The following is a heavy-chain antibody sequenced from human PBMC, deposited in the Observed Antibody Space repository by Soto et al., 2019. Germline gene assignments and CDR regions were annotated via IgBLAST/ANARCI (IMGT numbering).Heavy chain of an antibody. CDR1: GYTFTRHR. Sequence: AAVKVSFKASGYTFTRHRMHWVRQAPGQGLEWMGIINPSDDTTAYAKKFQGRATVTRDTSTRTDYMELSSLRSEDTAIYYCARDQSGNDNGYSYWWFDPWGQGTLVTVSS. J-gene: IGHJ5*02. CDR3: ARDQSGNDNGYSYWWFDP. D-gene: IGHD3-22*01. CDR2: INPSDDTT. V-gene: IGHV1-46*01.